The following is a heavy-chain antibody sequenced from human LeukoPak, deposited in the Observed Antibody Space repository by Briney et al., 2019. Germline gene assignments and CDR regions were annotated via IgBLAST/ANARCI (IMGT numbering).Heavy chain of an antibody. CDR3: AKHESGSHYYDSSGPFQH. J-gene: IGHJ1*01. CDR2: ISSRGSYR. CDR1: GFTFSSCS. V-gene: IGHV3-21*03. D-gene: IGHD3-22*01. Sequence: MAGGSLRLSCAASGFTFSSCSMNWVRQAPGKGLEWVSYISSRGSYRYYADSVKGRFTISRDNAKNSLCLQMNSLRAEDTAVYYCAKHESGSHYYDSSGPFQHWGEGTLVTVSS.